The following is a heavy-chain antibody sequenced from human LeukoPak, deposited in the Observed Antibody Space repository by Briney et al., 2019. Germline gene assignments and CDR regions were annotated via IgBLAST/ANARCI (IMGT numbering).Heavy chain of an antibody. D-gene: IGHD5-18*01. Sequence: GASVKVSCKASGGTFSSYAISWVRQAPGQGLEWMGGIIPIFGTANYAQKFQGRVTITADKSTSTAYMELSSLRSEDTAVYYCARCFKREPIQLWLPHYYYYMDVWGKGTTVTVSS. J-gene: IGHJ6*03. CDR1: GGTFSSYA. CDR3: ARCFKREPIQLWLPHYYYYMDV. CDR2: IIPIFGTA. V-gene: IGHV1-69*06.